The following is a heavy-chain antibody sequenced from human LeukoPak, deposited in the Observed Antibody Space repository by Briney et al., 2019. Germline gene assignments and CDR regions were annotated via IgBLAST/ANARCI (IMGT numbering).Heavy chain of an antibody. V-gene: IGHV1-8*01. CDR2: MNPKSGNT. D-gene: IGHD5-18*01. J-gene: IGHJ4*02. Sequence: ASVKVSCKASGYTFTSYDINWVRQATGQGLEWMGWMNPKSGNTGYAQKFQGRVTMTRDTSTSTVYMELSSLRSEDTAVYYCAREGSRYSYGYHFLDYWGQGTLVTVSS. CDR3: AREGSRYSYGYHFLDY. CDR1: GYTFTSYD.